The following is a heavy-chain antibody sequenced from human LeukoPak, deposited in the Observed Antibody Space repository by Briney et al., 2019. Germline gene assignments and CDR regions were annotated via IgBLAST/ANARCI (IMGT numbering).Heavy chain of an antibody. V-gene: IGHV3-30*02. J-gene: IGHJ4*02. CDR1: GFTFSSYW. Sequence: GSLRLSCAASGFTFSSYWMSWVRQAPGKGLEWVAFVRYDGTTKYYVDSVKGRFTISRDNSKNTLYLQMNSLRAEDTAVYYCAKDIALYREPLDYWGQGALVTVSS. CDR2: VRYDGTTK. D-gene: IGHD1-26*01. CDR3: AKDIALYREPLDY.